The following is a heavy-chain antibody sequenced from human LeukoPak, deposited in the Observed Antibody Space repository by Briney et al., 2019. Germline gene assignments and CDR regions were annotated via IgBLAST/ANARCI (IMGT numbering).Heavy chain of an antibody. CDR2: ISSSGNSI. D-gene: IGHD3-22*01. V-gene: IGHV3-48*03. J-gene: IGHJ4*02. CDR1: GFTFNTYE. CDR3: ARGVNYYDSSGYYFSY. Sequence: GGSLRLSCAASGFTFNTYEMNWVRQAPGKGLEWVSYISSSGNSIYYADSVKGRFTISRDNAKNSLYLQMNSLRAEDTAVYYCARGVNYYDSSGYYFSYWGQGTLVTVSS.